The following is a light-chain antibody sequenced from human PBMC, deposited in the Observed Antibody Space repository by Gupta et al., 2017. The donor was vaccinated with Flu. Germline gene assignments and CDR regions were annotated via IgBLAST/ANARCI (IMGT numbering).Light chain of an antibody. CDR3: AAWDDNLGGVM. V-gene: IGLV1-47*01. Sequence: QSVLTQPPSASGTPGQRVTISCSGSSSNIGTNYVYWYQQLPGAAPKLLISRNNQRPSGVPDRFSGSKSGTSASLAIXGXRSEDEXDYHCAAWDDNLGGVMFGGGTKLTVL. J-gene: IGLJ3*02. CDR2: RNN. CDR1: SSNIGTNY.